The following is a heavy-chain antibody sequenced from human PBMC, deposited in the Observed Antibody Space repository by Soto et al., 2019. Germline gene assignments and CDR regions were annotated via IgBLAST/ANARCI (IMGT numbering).Heavy chain of an antibody. CDR1: GGSISSYY. J-gene: IGHJ5*02. CDR2: IYYSGST. D-gene: IGHD3-3*01. CDR3: ARSITIFGVVTTYNWFDP. Sequence: SETLSLTCTVSGGSISSYYWSWIRQPPGKGLEWIGYIYYSGSTNYNPSLKSRVTISVDTSKNQFSLKLSSVTAADTAVYYCARSITIFGVVTTYNWFDPWGQGTLVTVSS. V-gene: IGHV4-59*01.